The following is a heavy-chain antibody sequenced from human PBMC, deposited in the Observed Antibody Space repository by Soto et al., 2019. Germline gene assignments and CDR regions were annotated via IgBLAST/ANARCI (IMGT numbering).Heavy chain of an antibody. CDR2: IYGDNDK. J-gene: IGHJ4*02. CDR1: GFSLSNSGVG. CDR3: ARSTLHDYGDYDPGTSHVFDS. V-gene: IGHV2-5*02. Sequence: QITLKESGPSPVKPTQTLTVTCTFSGFSLSNSGVGVAWIRQPPGKALEWLALIYGDNDKRYSPSLKTRHTITKDTSKNQVVLTMTNMDPVDTATYYCARSTLHDYGDYDPGTSHVFDSWGQGTLVTVSS. D-gene: IGHD4-17*01.